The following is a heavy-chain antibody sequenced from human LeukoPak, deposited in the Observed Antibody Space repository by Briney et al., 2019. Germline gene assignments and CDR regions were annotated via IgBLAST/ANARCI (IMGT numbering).Heavy chain of an antibody. CDR2: IIPIFGTA. V-gene: IGHV1-69*13. CDR3: AREGMHIVVTPYYYGMDV. CDR1: GGTFSSYA. Sequence: GASVKVSCKASGGTFSSYAISWVRQAPGQGLEWMGGIIPIFGTANYAQKFQGRVTITADESTSTAYMELGSLRSEDTAVYYCAREGMHIVVTPYYYGMDVWGQGTTVTVSS. J-gene: IGHJ6*02. D-gene: IGHD2-21*01.